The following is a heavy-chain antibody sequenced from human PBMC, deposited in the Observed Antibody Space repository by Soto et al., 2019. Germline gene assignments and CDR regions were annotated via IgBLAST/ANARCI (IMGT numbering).Heavy chain of an antibody. CDR1: GFTFSNYV. V-gene: IGHV3-23*01. CDR3: AKEDVGGYYYSGL. CDR2: ISNSGGST. D-gene: IGHD1-26*01. J-gene: IGHJ4*02. Sequence: GGSLRLSCAASGFTFSNYVMSWVRQAPGKGLEWVSSISNSGGSTYYADSVKGRFTISRDNSKNTLYLQMNSLRDEDTAVYYCAKEDVGGYYYSGLWGRGTLVTVSS.